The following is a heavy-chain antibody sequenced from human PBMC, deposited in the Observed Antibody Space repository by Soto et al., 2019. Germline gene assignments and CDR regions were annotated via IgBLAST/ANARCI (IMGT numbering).Heavy chain of an antibody. CDR1: GFAFSGYW. D-gene: IGHD5-12*01. J-gene: IGHJ4*02. CDR3: ARATSVDAY. V-gene: IGHV3-7*01. CDR2: IKQDGSEK. Sequence: EVQLVESGGDLVQPGGSLRLSCAASGFAFSGYWMSWVRQAPGKGLEGVANIKQDGSEKYYVDSVKGRFTISRDNAKNSLYLQMNSLRVEDTAVYYCARATSVDAYWGQGTPVIVSS.